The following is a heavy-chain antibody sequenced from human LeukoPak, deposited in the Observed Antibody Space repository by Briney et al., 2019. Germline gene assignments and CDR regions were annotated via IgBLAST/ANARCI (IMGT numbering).Heavy chain of an antibody. CDR2: ISSSSSYI. V-gene: IGHV3-21*01. D-gene: IGHD5-18*01. Sequence: GGSLRLSCAASGFTVSSNEMSWVRQAPGKGLEWVSSISSSSSYIYYADSVKGRFTISRDNAKKSLYLQMNSLRAEDTAVYYCARGGGYSYGPAYFYMDVWGTGTTVTVSS. J-gene: IGHJ6*03. CDR3: ARGGGYSYGPAYFYMDV. CDR1: GFTVSSNE.